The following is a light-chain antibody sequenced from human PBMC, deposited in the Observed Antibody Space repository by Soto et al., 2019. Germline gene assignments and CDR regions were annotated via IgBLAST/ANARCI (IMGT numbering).Light chain of an antibody. CDR2: EAS. CDR3: QQYNVYSWT. V-gene: IGKV1-5*03. CDR1: QNINSW. Sequence: DRVTITCRASQNINSWLAWYQQKPGKAPKLLIYEASSLEKGVPARFGGSGSGTEFTLTISSLQPDDFATYYCQQYNVYSWTFGQGTKV. J-gene: IGKJ1*01.